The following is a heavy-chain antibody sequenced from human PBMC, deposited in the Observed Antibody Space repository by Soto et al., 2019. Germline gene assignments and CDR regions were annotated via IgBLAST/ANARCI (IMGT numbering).Heavy chain of an antibody. CDR3: AGAIFCSSASCYGDLLDY. Sequence: QVQLVESGGGVVQPGRSLRLSCAASGFTFSSYAMHWVRQAPGKGLEWVAVISYDGSNKYYADSVKGRFTISRDNSKNTLYLQMNSLRAEDTAVYYCAGAIFCSSASCYGDLLDYWGQGTLVTVSS. CDR2: ISYDGSNK. CDR1: GFTFSSYA. V-gene: IGHV3-30-3*01. D-gene: IGHD2-2*01. J-gene: IGHJ4*02.